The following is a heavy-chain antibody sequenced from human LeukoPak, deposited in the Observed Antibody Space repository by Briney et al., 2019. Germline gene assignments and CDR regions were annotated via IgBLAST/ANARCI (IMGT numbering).Heavy chain of an antibody. D-gene: IGHD2-15*01. CDR1: GGSVSGYY. Sequence: SETLSLTCVVSGGSVSGYYWGWNRQPPGRGLEWIGYAYYSGSTNYNPSFETRITISVDPSRNKFSLQLSSVTAADTAVYYCARIPRYCSGGACYVLDNWGQGTLVAVSS. CDR3: ARIPRYCSGGACYVLDN. V-gene: IGHV4-59*02. J-gene: IGHJ4*02. CDR2: AYYSGST.